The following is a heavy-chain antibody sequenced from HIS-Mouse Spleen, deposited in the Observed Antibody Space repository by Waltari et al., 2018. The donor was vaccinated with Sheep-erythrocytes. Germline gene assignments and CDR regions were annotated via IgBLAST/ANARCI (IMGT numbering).Heavy chain of an antibody. Sequence: EVQLVESGGGLVKPGGSRRLSCAASGFTFSSYSMNWARQAPGKGLEWVSSISSSSSYIYYADSVKGRFTISRDNAKNSLYLQMNSLRAEDTAVYYCARVASGATFDYWGQGTLVTVSS. J-gene: IGHJ4*02. CDR1: GFTFSSYS. CDR2: ISSSSSYI. D-gene: IGHD1-26*01. V-gene: IGHV3-21*01. CDR3: ARVASGATFDY.